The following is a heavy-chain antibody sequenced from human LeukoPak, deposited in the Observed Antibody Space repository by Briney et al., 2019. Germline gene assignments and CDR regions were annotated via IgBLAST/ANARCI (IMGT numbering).Heavy chain of an antibody. J-gene: IGHJ4*02. V-gene: IGHV3-53*01. Sequence: GGSLRLSCAASGFTVSSNFLNWVRQAPGKGLEWVSVIYSGGSTYYADSVKGRFTISRDNSKNTLYLQMNSLRAEDTAVYYCAKDRADSSGYIMFDYWGQGTLVTVSS. CDR3: AKDRADSSGYIMFDY. CDR2: IYSGGST. CDR1: GFTVSSNF. D-gene: IGHD3-22*01.